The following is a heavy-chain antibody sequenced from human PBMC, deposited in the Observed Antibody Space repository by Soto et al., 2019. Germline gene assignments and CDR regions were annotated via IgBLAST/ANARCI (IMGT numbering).Heavy chain of an antibody. CDR2: IIPIFGAT. D-gene: IGHD6-6*01. Sequence: QVQLVQSGAEMKKPGSSVKVSCKASGGDFSTYAINWVRQAPGQGLEWMGGIIPIFGATNYAQNFQGRVTITADESTSTAYMQLNSLRSDDTAIYFCASILDSSVSSSAYWGQGTLVSVSS. J-gene: IGHJ4*02. CDR3: ASILDSSVSSSAY. CDR1: GGDFSTYA. V-gene: IGHV1-69*01.